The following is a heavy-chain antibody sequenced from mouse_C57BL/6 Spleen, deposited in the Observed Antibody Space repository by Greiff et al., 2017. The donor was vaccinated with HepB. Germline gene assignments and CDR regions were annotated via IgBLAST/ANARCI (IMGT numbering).Heavy chain of an antibody. Sequence: EVQRVESGGGLVKPGGSLKLSCAASGFTFSDYGMHWVRQAPEKGLEWVAYISSGSSTIYYADKVKGRFTISTDNAKNTLFLQMTSLRSEDTAMYYCASESDSFDYWGQGTTLTVSS. D-gene: IGHD2-13*01. CDR3: ASESDSFDY. J-gene: IGHJ2*01. V-gene: IGHV5-17*01. CDR2: ISSGSSTI. CDR1: GFTFSDYG.